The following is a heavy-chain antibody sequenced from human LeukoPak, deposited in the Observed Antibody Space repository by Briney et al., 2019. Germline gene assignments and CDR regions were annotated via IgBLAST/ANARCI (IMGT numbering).Heavy chain of an antibody. V-gene: IGHV1-18*01. D-gene: IGHD6-13*01. CDR1: GYTFTSYG. Sequence: ASVKVSCKASGYTFTSYGISWVRQAPGQGLEWMGWISAYNVNTNYAQKLQGRVTMTTDTSTSTAYMELRSLRSDDTAVYYCARDPPSSSLDYFDYWGQGTLVTVSS. J-gene: IGHJ4*02. CDR2: ISAYNVNT. CDR3: ARDPPSSSLDYFDY.